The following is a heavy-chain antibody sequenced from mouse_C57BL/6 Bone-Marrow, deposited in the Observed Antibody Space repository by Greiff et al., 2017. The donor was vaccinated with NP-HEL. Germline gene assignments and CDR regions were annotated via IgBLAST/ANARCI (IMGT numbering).Heavy chain of an antibody. CDR2: IHPNSGST. CDR3: ARDRYYYGRGGYYFDY. CDR1: GYTFTSYW. V-gene: IGHV1-64*01. J-gene: IGHJ2*01. D-gene: IGHD1-1*01. Sequence: QVQLKQPGAELVKPGASVKLSCKASGYTFTSYWMHWVKQRPGQGLEWIGMIHPNSGSTNYNEKFKSKATLTVDKSSSTAYMQLSSLTSEDSAVYYCARDRYYYGRGGYYFDYWGQGTTLTVSS.